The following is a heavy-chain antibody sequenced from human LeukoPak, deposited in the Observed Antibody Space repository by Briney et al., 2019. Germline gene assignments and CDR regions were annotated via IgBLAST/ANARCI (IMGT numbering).Heavy chain of an antibody. CDR1: GGSISSYY. CDR3: ARGGYSSSLDY. D-gene: IGHD6-13*01. CDR2: IYYSGST. J-gene: IGHJ4*02. V-gene: IGHV4-59*01. Sequence: SETLSLTCTVSGGSISSYYWSWIRQPPGRGLEWIGYIYYSGSTNYNPSLKSRVTISVDTSKNQFSLKLSSVTAADTAVYYCARGGYSSSLDYWGQGTLVTVSS.